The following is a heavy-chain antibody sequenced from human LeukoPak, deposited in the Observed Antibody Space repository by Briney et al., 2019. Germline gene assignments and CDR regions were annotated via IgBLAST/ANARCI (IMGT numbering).Heavy chain of an antibody. CDR1: GYTLTELS. Sequence: ASVKVSCKVSGYTLTELSMHWVRQAPGKGLEWMGGFDPEDGETSYAQKFQGSVTMTEDTSTDTAYMELSSLRSEDTAVYYCATVRRWFGELSTYGMDVWGQGTTVTVSS. V-gene: IGHV1-24*01. CDR2: FDPEDGET. CDR3: ATVRRWFGELSTYGMDV. D-gene: IGHD3-10*01. J-gene: IGHJ6*02.